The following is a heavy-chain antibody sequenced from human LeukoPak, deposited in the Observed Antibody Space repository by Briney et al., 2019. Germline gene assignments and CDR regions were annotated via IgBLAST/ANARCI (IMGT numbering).Heavy chain of an antibody. CDR3: AKSTLGWNYVEHYFDY. J-gene: IGHJ4*01. Sequence: GGSLRLSCAASGFTFNTYAMSWVRQAPGKGLEWVSSNSGSGGSTYYADSVEGRFTISRDNPKNTLYLQMISLRAEDTAVYYCAKSTLGWNYVEHYFDYWGHGTLVTVSS. V-gene: IGHV3-23*01. D-gene: IGHD1-7*01. CDR1: GFTFNTYA. CDR2: NSGSGGST.